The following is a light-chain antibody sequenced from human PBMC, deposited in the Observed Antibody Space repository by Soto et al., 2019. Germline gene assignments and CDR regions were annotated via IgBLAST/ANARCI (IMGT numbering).Light chain of an antibody. Sequence: DIVLTQSPLSLAVTPGEPASISCRSSQSLLHNNGYNYLDWYLQKPGQSPRLLIYLGANRASGVPDRFSGSRSGTDLTLEISRVEAEDVGVYYCMQTLQTPYAFGQGTKLEIK. J-gene: IGKJ2*01. V-gene: IGKV2-28*01. CDR1: QSLLHNNGYNY. CDR3: MQTLQTPYA. CDR2: LGA.